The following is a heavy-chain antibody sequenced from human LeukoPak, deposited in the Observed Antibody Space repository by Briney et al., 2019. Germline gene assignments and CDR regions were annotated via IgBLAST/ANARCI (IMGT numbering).Heavy chain of an antibody. V-gene: IGHV3-21*01. J-gene: IGHJ4*02. D-gene: IGHD3-22*01. CDR3: ARRRHAYYYGSSGHFDY. Sequence: GGSLRLSCAASGFTFSSYSMNWVRQAPGKGLEWVSSISSSSSYIYYADSVKGRFTISRDNAKNSLYLQMNSLRAEDTAVYYCARRRHAYYYGSSGHFDYWGQGTLVTVSS. CDR2: ISSSSSYI. CDR1: GFTFSSYS.